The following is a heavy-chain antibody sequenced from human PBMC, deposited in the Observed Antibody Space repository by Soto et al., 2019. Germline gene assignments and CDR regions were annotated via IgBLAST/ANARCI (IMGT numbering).Heavy chain of an antibody. CDR3: ARGQMTTVTTHFDY. Sequence: PSETLSLTCAVYGGSFSGYYWSWIRQPPGKGLEWIGEINHSGSTNYNPSLKSRVTISVDTSKNQFSLKLSSVTAADTAVYYCARGQMTTVTTHFDYWGQGTLVTVSS. CDR1: GGSFSGYY. D-gene: IGHD4-17*01. V-gene: IGHV4-34*01. J-gene: IGHJ4*02. CDR2: INHSGST.